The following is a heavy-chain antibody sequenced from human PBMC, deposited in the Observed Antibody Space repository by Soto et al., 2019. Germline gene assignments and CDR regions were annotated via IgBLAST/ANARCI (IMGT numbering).Heavy chain of an antibody. CDR2: IIPIFGTA. CDR3: ARVNPLYDFWRGSLSR. Sequence: SVEVSCKASGGTFSSYAMSWVLQAPREGLEWMGGIIPIFGTANYAQKFQGRVTITADDSTSTAYMELSSLKSEDTAVYYCARVNPLYDFWRGSLSRWGQGTLVTVSS. J-gene: IGHJ4*02. CDR1: GGTFSSYA. D-gene: IGHD3-3*01. V-gene: IGHV1-69*13.